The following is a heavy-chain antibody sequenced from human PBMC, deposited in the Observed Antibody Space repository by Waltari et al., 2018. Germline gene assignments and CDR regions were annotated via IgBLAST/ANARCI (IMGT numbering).Heavy chain of an antibody. CDR1: GFTLRGYE. D-gene: IGHD6-13*01. V-gene: IGHV3-48*03. J-gene: IGHJ4*02. CDR2: ISRTGETI. CDR3: ARGIAADGGGGY. Sequence: EVHLVESGGGLVQPGGSLRLSCAASGFTLRGYEMNWVRQAPGKGLEWISYISRTGETIYYADSVKGRFTISRDNAKNTLYLQMKRLRADDTALYYCARGIAADGGGGYWGQGILVTVSS.